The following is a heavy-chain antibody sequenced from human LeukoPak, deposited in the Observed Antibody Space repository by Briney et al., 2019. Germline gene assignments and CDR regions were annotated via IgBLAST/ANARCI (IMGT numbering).Heavy chain of an antibody. CDR2: ISSGSNYI. V-gene: IGHV3-21*01. Sequence: GGSLRLSCAASGFTFSSYSMNWVRQAPGKGLEWVSSISSGSNYIYYADSVKGRFTVSRDNAKNSLYLQMNSLRAEDTAVYYCARDPAIVVAGYFDYWGQGTLVTVSS. CDR3: ARDPAIVVAGYFDY. D-gene: IGHD3-22*01. J-gene: IGHJ4*02. CDR1: GFTFSSYS.